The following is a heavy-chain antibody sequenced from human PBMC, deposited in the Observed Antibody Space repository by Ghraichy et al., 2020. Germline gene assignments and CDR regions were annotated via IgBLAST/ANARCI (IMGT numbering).Heavy chain of an antibody. J-gene: IGHJ4*02. CDR2: ISSSSSYI. V-gene: IGHV3-21*01. CDR3: AREISGYDPPYFDY. CDR1: GFTFSSYS. Sequence: GVLRLSCAASGFTFSSYSMNWVRQAPGKGLEWVSSISSSSSYIYYGDSVKGRFTISRDDAKNSLYLQMNSLRAEDTAVYYCAREISGYDPPYFDYWGQGTLVTVSS. D-gene: IGHD5-12*01.